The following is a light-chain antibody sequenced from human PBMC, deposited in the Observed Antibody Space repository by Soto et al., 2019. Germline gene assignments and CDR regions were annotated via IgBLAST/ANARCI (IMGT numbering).Light chain of an antibody. J-gene: IGKJ1*01. Sequence: EIVLTQSPGTLSLYPGERAALSCRASQSVSSSYLAWYQQKPGQAPRLLIYGASSRATGIPGRFSGSGSGTDFTLTISRLEPEDFAVYYCQQYGSSPWTFGQGTKVEFK. CDR2: GAS. V-gene: IGKV3-20*01. CDR1: QSVSSSY. CDR3: QQYGSSPWT.